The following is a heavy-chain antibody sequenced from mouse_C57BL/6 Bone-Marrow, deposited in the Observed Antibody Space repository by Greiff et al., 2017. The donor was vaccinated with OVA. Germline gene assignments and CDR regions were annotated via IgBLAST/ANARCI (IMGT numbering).Heavy chain of an antibody. Sequence: VKLQQPGAELVRPGSSVKLSCKASGYTFTSYWMHWVKQRPIQGLEWIGNIDPSDSETHYNQKFKDKATLTVDKSSSTAYMQLSSLTSEDSAVYYCARSNYDLYAMDYWGQGTSVTVSS. D-gene: IGHD2-4*01. CDR3: ARSNYDLYAMDY. CDR2: IDPSDSET. J-gene: IGHJ4*01. V-gene: IGHV1-52*01. CDR1: GYTFTSYW.